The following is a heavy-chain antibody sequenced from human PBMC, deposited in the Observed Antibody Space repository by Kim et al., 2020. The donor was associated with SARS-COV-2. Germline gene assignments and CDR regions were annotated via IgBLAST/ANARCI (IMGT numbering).Heavy chain of an antibody. CDR3: ARGAGYYYSYGLDV. V-gene: IGHV3-53*01. Sequence: EDSVTCRFTITRDNATNSLYLQLNSLRAEETAVYYCARGAGYYYSYGLDVWGQGTTVTVSS. D-gene: IGHD6-19*01. J-gene: IGHJ6*02.